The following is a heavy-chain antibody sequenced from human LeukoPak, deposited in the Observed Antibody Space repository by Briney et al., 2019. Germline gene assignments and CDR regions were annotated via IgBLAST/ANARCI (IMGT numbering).Heavy chain of an antibody. Sequence: SETLSLTCNVSDGSISVYYWHWIRQSPGKGLVWLGYIYYSGRTKSNPSLKSRVTMSVDTSNNRFSLNLSSVTAADTALYYCAGEGKGSNWPDGAFDIWGQGTTVIVSS. CDR3: AGEGKGSNWPDGAFDI. J-gene: IGHJ3*02. CDR2: IYYSGRT. CDR1: DGSISVYY. D-gene: IGHD6-13*01. V-gene: IGHV4-59*01.